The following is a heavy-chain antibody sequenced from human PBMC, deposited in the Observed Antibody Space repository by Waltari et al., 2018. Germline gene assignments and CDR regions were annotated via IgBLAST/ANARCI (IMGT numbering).Heavy chain of an antibody. Sequence: EVQLVESGGGLVQPGGSLKLSCAASGFTFSRYSMKWVSQAPGKGLEWVSHIGPGGSNIGYADSVKGRITISRDNAQNSLYLIINSLTDEDTAVYYCARDQDWAFDYWGRGTLVTVSS. CDR1: GFTFSRYS. CDR3: ARDQDWAFDY. J-gene: IGHJ4*02. D-gene: IGHD2-21*01. V-gene: IGHV3-48*02. CDR2: IGPGGSNI.